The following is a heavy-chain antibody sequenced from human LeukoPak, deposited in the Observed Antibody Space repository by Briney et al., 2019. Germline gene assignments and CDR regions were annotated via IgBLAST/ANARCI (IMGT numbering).Heavy chain of an antibody. CDR1: GFTFSTYW. Sequence: GGSLGLSCAASGFTFSTYWMSWVRQAPGKGLEWVANIRQDGSDKYYVDSVKGRFTISRDNAKNSLYLQMNSLRAEDTAVYYCARDGGSAMPFDYWGQGTLVTVSS. CDR3: ARDGGSAMPFDY. CDR2: IRQDGSDK. J-gene: IGHJ4*02. D-gene: IGHD2-2*01. V-gene: IGHV3-7*01.